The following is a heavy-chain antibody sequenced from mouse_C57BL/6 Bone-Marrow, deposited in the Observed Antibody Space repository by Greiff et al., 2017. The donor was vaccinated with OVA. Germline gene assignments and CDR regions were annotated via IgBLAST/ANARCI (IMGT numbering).Heavy chain of an antibody. CDR3: TTGYGYDGTFAY. J-gene: IGHJ3*01. Sequence: DVKLVESGAELVRPGASVKLSCTASGFNIKDDYMHWVKQRPEQGLEWIGWIDPENGDTEYASKFQGKATITADTSSNTAYLQLSSLTSEDTAVYYCTTGYGYDGTFAYWGQGTLVTVSA. D-gene: IGHD2-2*01. V-gene: IGHV14-4*01. CDR1: GFNIKDDY. CDR2: IDPENGDT.